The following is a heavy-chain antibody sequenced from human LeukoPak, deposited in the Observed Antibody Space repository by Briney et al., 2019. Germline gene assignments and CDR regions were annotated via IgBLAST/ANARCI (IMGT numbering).Heavy chain of an antibody. CDR3: AKVPHSWGLFDS. CDR1: GFTFSSYT. D-gene: IGHD3-16*01. Sequence: GGSLRLSCAASGFTFSSYTMNWVRQPPGKGLEWVSNIGTSSTTIYYADSVKGRFTISRDNAKNSLYLQMDSLRTEDTAVYYCAKVPHSWGLFDSWGQGTLVTVSS. J-gene: IGHJ4*02. V-gene: IGHV3-48*01. CDR2: IGTSSTTI.